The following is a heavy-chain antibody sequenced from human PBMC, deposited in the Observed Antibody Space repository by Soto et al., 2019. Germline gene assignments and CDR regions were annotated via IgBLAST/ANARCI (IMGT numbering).Heavy chain of an antibody. V-gene: IGHV4-31*03. Sequence: QVQLQESGPGLVKPSQTLSLTCTVSGGSISSTGYFWTWIRQHPGKGLEWIGYIFYSGTTFHNPSLKSRVTISVDTSKNQFSLELSSVTAADTAVYYCARAAGSGDYFDYWGQGNLVTVSS. CDR2: IFYSGTT. D-gene: IGHD1-26*01. CDR1: GGSISSTGYF. J-gene: IGHJ4*02. CDR3: ARAAGSGDYFDY.